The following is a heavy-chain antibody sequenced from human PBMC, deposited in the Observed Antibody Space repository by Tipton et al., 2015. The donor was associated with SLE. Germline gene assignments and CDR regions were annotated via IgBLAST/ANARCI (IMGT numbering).Heavy chain of an antibody. CDR2: ISGSGGST. D-gene: IGHD6-6*01. J-gene: IGHJ4*02. Sequence: GSLRLSCAASGFTFSNYAMNWVRQTPGRGLEWVSSISGSGGSTYYADSVKGRFTISRDNSKNTLYLQMNSLRAEDTAVYYCARGQLAGFDYWGQGTLVTVSS. V-gene: IGHV3-23*01. CDR1: GFTFSNYA. CDR3: ARGQLAGFDY.